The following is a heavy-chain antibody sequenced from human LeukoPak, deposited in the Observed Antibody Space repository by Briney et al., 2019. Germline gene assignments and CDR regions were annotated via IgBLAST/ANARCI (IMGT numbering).Heavy chain of an antibody. J-gene: IGHJ5*02. V-gene: IGHV3-23*01. D-gene: IGHD2-8*01. CDR3: ARCMVLRQGWCNWFDP. CDR2: IRISGGSS. CDR1: GFALSSYA. Sequence: PGGSLTLSCAASGFALSSYAMSWVRQAPGKGLEWVPSIRISGGSSHVAESVKGRFSISRENSEKKLHLHMNSLRVEETAIYFCARCMVLRQGWCNWFDPWGQGTRVSVSS.